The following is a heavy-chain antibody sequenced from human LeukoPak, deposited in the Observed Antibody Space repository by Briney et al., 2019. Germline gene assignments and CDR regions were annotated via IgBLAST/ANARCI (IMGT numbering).Heavy chain of an antibody. Sequence: ASVRVSCKASGYTFTGYYMHWVRQAPGQGLEWMGWINPNSGGTNYAQKFQGRVTMTRDTSISTAYMELSRLRSDDTAVYCCARDGIAVDARRGDHYYYYMDVWGKGTTVTISS. CDR3: ARDGIAVDARRGDHYYYYMDV. J-gene: IGHJ6*03. CDR1: GYTFTGYY. CDR2: INPNSGGT. D-gene: IGHD6-19*01. V-gene: IGHV1-2*02.